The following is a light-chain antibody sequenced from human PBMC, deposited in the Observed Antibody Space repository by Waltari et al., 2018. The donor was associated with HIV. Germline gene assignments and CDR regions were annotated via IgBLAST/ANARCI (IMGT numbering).Light chain of an antibody. J-gene: IGLJ2*01. CDR1: STAIGDYNY. V-gene: IGLV2-11*01. CDR2: DVS. CDR3: CSYAGTYTWV. Sequence: QSALTQPRSVAGSPGQSVTISSRGSSTAIGDYNYIAWYQQHPGQVPKLVIFDVSKRPSGVPDRFSGSKSVNTASRTISGLQAEDEAEYYCCSYAGTYTWVFGGGTRLTFL.